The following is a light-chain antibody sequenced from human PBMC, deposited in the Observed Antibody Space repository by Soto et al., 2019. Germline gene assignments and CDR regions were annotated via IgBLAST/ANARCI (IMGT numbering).Light chain of an antibody. J-gene: IGKJ2*01. V-gene: IGKV3-15*01. CDR1: QSVGTN. CDR2: GSF. CDR3: QQYNNWPPYT. Sequence: EIVMTQSPATLSVSPGERANLSCRASQSVGTNSAWYQQKPGQAPRLLMYGSFITATGTPARFSDSGSETEFTLTISSLPSEDFAVYVCQQYNNWPPYTFGQGTKLEMK.